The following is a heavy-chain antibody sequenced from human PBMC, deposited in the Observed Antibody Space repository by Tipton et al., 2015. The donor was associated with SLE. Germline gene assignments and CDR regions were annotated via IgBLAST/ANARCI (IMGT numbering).Heavy chain of an antibody. D-gene: IGHD3-10*01. CDR1: GFTFSVYW. CDR2: VRQDGSEK. CDR3: VREDYYAFDL. Sequence: GSLRLSCVASGFTFSVYWVSWVRQAPGKGLEWVANVRQDGSEKSYVASVMGRFTISRDNAKNSLYLQMSSLRAEDTAVYYCVREDYYAFDLWGQGTLVTASS. J-gene: IGHJ3*01. V-gene: IGHV3-7*01.